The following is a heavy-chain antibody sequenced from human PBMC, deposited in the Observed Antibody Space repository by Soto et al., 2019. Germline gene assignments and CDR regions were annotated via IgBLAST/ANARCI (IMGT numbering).Heavy chain of an antibody. CDR2: ISWDGGST. J-gene: IGHJ3*02. Sequence: HPGGSLRLSCAASGFTFDDYTMHWVRQAPGKGLEWVSLISWDGGSTYYADSVKGRFTISRDNSKNSLYLQMNSLRTEDTALYYCATWGAYCGGDCYSQPAFDIWGQGTMVTVSS. D-gene: IGHD2-21*02. CDR3: ATWGAYCGGDCYSQPAFDI. V-gene: IGHV3-43*01. CDR1: GFTFDDYT.